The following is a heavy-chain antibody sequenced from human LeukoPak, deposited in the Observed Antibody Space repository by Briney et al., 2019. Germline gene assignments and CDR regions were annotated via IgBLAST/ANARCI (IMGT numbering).Heavy chain of an antibody. CDR2: IYYSGST. Sequence: SETLSLTCAVYGGSFSGYYWSRIRQPPGKGLEWLGSIYYSGSTYYNPSLKSRVTISVDTSKNQFSLKLSSVTAADTAVYYCARQVRPRYCSSTSCYNFDYWGQGTLVTVSS. J-gene: IGHJ4*02. V-gene: IGHV4-34*01. D-gene: IGHD2-2*02. CDR3: ARQVRPRYCSSTSCYNFDY. CDR1: GGSFSGYY.